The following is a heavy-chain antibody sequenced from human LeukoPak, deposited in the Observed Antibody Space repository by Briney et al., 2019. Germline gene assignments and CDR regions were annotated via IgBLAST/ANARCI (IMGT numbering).Heavy chain of an antibody. J-gene: IGHJ6*03. D-gene: IGHD2-15*01. CDR2: ISSSGSTI. CDR3: AGDTSCSCRSCPPSNYYYYMDV. CDR1: GFTFSDYY. V-gene: IGHV3-11*01. Sequence: PGGSLRLSCAASGFTFSDYYMSWIRQAPGKGLEWVSYISSSGSTIYYADSVKGRFTISRDNAKNSLYLQMNSLRAEDTAVYYGAGDTSCSCRSCPPSNYYYYMDVWGKGTTVTVSS.